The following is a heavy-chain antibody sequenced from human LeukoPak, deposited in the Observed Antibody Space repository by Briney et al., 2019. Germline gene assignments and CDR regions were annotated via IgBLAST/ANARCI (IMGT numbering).Heavy chain of an antibody. CDR2: INGNSGGK. J-gene: IGHJ5*02. Sequence: GGXVKVSCKASGYTFTGYYMHWVRQAPGQGLEWMGRINGNSGGKNYAEKVQGRVNMNRDKSKSTAYMEMSRLRSDDTAVYYCARTTVTTNWFDPWGQGTLVTVSS. D-gene: IGHD4-11*01. V-gene: IGHV1-2*06. CDR1: GYTFTGYY. CDR3: ARTTVTTNWFDP.